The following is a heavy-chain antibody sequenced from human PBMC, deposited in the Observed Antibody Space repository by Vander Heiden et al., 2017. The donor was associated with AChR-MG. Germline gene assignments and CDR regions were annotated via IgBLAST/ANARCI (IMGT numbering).Heavy chain of an antibody. CDR2: IYSGGST. V-gene: IGHV3-66*04. CDR1: GFTVSSNY. J-gene: IGHJ4*02. CDR3: ARLSGYSYGYDY. D-gene: IGHD5-18*01. Sequence: EVQLVESGGGLVQPGGSLRLSCAASGFTVSSNYMSWVRQAPGKGLEWVSVIYSGGSTYYADPVKGRFTISRDNSKNTLYLQMNSLRAEDTAVYYCARLSGYSYGYDYWGQGTLVTVSS.